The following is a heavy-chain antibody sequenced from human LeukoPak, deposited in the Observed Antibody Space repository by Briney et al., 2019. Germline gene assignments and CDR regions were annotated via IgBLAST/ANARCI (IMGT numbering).Heavy chain of an antibody. CDR2: IRYDGSNE. CDR1: GFTFSSHG. CDR3: ANLARPLDY. Sequence: GGSLRLSCAASGFTFSSHGMHWVRQAPGKGLEWVAFIRYDGSNEYVDSVKGRFTISRDNSKNTLYLQMNSLKPEDTAVYYCANLARPLDYWGQGALVTVSS. J-gene: IGHJ4*02. V-gene: IGHV3-30*02. D-gene: IGHD6-6*01.